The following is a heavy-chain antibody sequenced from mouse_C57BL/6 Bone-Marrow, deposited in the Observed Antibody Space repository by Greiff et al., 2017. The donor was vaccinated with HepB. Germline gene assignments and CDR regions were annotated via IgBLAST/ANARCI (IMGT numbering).Heavy chain of an antibody. J-gene: IGHJ2*01. Sequence: VQLKQSGPELVKPGASVKISCKASGYTFTDYYMNWVKQSHGKSLEWIGDINPNNGGTSYNQKFKGKATLTVDKSSSTAYMELRSLTSEDSAVYYCARGVTTVVADYWGQGTTLTVSS. CDR1: GYTFTDYY. D-gene: IGHD1-1*01. CDR3: ARGVTTVVADY. CDR2: INPNNGGT. V-gene: IGHV1-26*01.